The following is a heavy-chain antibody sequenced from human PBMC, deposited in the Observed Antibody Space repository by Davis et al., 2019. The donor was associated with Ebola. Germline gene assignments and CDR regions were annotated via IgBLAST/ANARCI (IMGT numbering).Heavy chain of an antibody. Sequence: PGGSLRLSCAASGFTFSSYAMHWVRQAPGKGLEWVAVISYDGSNKYYADSVKGRFTISRDNSKNTLYLQMNSLRAEDTAVYYCARSSGYSSGWPLSAFDIWGQGTMVTVSS. CDR1: GFTFSSYA. CDR2: ISYDGSNK. CDR3: ARSSGYSSGWPLSAFDI. D-gene: IGHD6-19*01. V-gene: IGHV3-30-3*01. J-gene: IGHJ3*02.